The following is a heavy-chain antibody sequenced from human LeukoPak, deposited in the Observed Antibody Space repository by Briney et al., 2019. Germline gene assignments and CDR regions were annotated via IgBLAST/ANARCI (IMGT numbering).Heavy chain of an antibody. CDR3: AREPGGSSSLDY. V-gene: IGHV3-21*01. CDR2: ISSSSSYI. Sequence: GGSLRLSCAASGFTFSSYSMNWVRQAPGKGLEWVSSISSSSSYIYYADSVKGRFTISRDNAKNSLYLQMNSLRAEDTAVYYCAREPGGSSSLDYWGQGTLVTVSS. CDR1: GFTFSSYS. D-gene: IGHD6-13*01. J-gene: IGHJ4*02.